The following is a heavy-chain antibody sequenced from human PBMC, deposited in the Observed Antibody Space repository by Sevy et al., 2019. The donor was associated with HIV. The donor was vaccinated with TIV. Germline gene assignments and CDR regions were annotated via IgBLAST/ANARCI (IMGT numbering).Heavy chain of an antibody. Sequence: ASVKVSCKASGYTFTNYDINWVRQATGQGLEWMGWMNPNSGNTGYAQKFQGRVTMTRNTSISTAYMELSSLRSEDTAVYDCARGTVLLGIVVVPAARGWFDPWGQGTLVTVSS. J-gene: IGHJ5*02. CDR2: MNPNSGNT. D-gene: IGHD2-2*03. V-gene: IGHV1-8*01. CDR1: GYTFTNYD. CDR3: ARGTVLLGIVVVPAARGWFDP.